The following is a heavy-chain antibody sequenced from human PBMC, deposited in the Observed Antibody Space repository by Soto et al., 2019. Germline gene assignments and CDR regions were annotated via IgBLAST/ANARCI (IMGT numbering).Heavy chain of an antibody. Sequence: ASVNVSCKASGYTFTSYYMHWVRQAPGQGLEWMGIINPSGGSTSYAQKFQGRVTMTRDTSTSTVYMELSSLRSEDTAVYYCAKFAMVTHYFDYWGQGTLVTVSS. J-gene: IGHJ4*02. V-gene: IGHV1-46*01. D-gene: IGHD5-18*01. CDR3: AKFAMVTHYFDY. CDR1: GYTFTSYY. CDR2: INPSGGST.